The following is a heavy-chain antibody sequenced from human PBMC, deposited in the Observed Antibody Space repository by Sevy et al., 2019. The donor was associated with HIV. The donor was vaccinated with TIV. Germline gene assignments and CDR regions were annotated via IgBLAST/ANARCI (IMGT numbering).Heavy chain of an antibody. D-gene: IGHD3-16*01. V-gene: IGHV3-15*01. CDR3: TTGGAVFQH. CDR1: GFAFTNVW. CDR2: IKSKTDGGTT. J-gene: IGHJ1*01. Sequence: GGSLRLACAASGFAFTNVWMSWVRQAPGKGLEWVAHIKSKTDGGTTDYAEPVRGRVTISRDNSNNKLYLQMNSLKTVDTAVYDITTGGAVFQHWGQGTLVIVSS.